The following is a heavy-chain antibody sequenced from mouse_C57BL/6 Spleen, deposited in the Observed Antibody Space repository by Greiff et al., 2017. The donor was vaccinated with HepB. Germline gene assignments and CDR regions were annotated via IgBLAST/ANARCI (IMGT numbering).Heavy chain of an antibody. CDR1: GFTFSSYT. V-gene: IGHV5-9*01. J-gene: IGHJ3*01. D-gene: IGHD4-1*01. CDR3: ARHSSSPLGSWFAY. Sequence: EVMLVESGGGLVKPGGSLKLSCAASGFTFSSYTMSWVRQTPEKRLEWVATISGGGGNTYYPDSVKGRFTISRDNAKNTLYLQMSSLRSEDTALYYCARHSSSPLGSWFAYWGQGTLVTVSA. CDR2: ISGGGGNT.